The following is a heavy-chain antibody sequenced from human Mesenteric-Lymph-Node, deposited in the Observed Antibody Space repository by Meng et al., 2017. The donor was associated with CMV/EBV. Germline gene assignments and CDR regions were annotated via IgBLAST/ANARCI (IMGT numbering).Heavy chain of an antibody. J-gene: IGHJ4*02. V-gene: IGHV3-21*01. CDR2: IDSSSSYI. CDR3: ATILLSGVTSGY. CDR1: GVTFSKYG. D-gene: IGHD3-3*01. Sequence: CPASGVTFSKYGMNWVRQSPGKGLEWLSTIDSSSSYIYSADSVRGRFTISRDNAKNSLYLQMNSLRAEDTAVYYCATILLSGVTSGYWGQGTLVTVSS.